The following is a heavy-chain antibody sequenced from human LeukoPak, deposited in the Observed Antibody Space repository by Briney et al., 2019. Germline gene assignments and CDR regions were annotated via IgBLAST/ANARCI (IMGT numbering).Heavy chain of an antibody. CDR2: ISGSGGST. J-gene: IGHJ5*02. CDR3: AKENYYGSGSWHLRWFDP. V-gene: IGHV3-23*01. CDR1: GFTFSSYA. D-gene: IGHD3-10*01. Sequence: PGGSLRLSCAASGFTFSSYAMSWVRQAPGKGLEWVSAISGSGGSTYYADSVKGRFTISRDNSKNTLYLQMNSLRAEDTAVYYCAKENYYGSGSWHLRWFDPWGQGTLVTVSS.